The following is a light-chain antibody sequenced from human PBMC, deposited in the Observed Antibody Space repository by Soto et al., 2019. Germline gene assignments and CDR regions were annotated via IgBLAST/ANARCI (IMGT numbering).Light chain of an antibody. CDR3: AAWDDSLNTVV. J-gene: IGLJ2*01. Sequence: QSVLTQPPSASGTPGQTVTISCSGSSSNIGSNTVNWYQQLPGTAPKLLIFSNNQRPSGVAYRFSGSKSGTSASLAISGLQSAEEDDYYCAAWDDSLNTVVFGGGTKVTVL. V-gene: IGLV1-44*01. CDR2: SNN. CDR1: SSNIGSNT.